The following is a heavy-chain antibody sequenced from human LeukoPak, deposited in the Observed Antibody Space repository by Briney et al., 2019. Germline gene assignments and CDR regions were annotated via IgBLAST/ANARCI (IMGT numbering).Heavy chain of an antibody. D-gene: IGHD6-6*01. CDR3: ARDYDIAAPRGFYYYMDV. CDR1: GFTFSSYA. J-gene: IGHJ6*03. V-gene: IGHV3-23*01. CDR2: ISGSGSST. Sequence: PGGSLRLSCAASGFTFSSYAMSWVRQAPGKGLEWVSAISGSGSSTYYADSVKGRFTIPRDNSKNTLYLQMNSLRAEDTAVYYCARDYDIAAPRGFYYYMDVWGKGTTVTVSS.